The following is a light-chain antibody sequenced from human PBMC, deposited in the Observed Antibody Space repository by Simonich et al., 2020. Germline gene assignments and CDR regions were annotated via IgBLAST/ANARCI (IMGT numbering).Light chain of an antibody. J-gene: IGLJ2*01. CDR2: DVS. V-gene: IGLV2-14*01. CDR3: SSYTSSSSVV. CDR1: SSDVGGYNY. Sequence: QSALTQPPSVSGSPGQSVTISCTGTSSDVGGYNYVSWYQQHPGKAPKRMIYDVSKRPSGVSHRFSGSKSGNTASLTISGLQAEDEADYYCSSYTSSSSVVFGGGTKLTVL.